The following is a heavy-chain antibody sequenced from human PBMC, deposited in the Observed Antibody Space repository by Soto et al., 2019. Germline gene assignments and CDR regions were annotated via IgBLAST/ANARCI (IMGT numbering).Heavy chain of an antibody. Sequence: EVQLVESGGGLVQPGRSLRLSCAASGFTFDDYAMHWVRQAPGKGLEWVSGISGNSGIIYYADSVKGRFTISRDNAKNSLYLQMNSLRAEDTALYYCAKGYSYGVLEPLGYWGQGTLVTVSS. V-gene: IGHV3-9*01. D-gene: IGHD5-18*01. J-gene: IGHJ4*02. CDR3: AKGYSYGVLEPLGY. CDR2: ISGNSGII. CDR1: GFTFDDYA.